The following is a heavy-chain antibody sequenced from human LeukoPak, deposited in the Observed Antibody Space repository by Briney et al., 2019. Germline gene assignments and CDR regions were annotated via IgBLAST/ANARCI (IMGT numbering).Heavy chain of an antibody. CDR3: ARDEASYYYYYMDV. J-gene: IGHJ6*03. CDR1: GGSISSYY. Sequence: SETLSLTCTVSGGSISSYYWSWIRQPAGKGLEWIGRIYTSGSTNYNPSLKSRVTMSVDTSKNQFPLKLSSVTAADTAVYYCARDEASYYYYYMDVWGKGTTVTVSS. CDR2: IYTSGST. V-gene: IGHV4-4*07.